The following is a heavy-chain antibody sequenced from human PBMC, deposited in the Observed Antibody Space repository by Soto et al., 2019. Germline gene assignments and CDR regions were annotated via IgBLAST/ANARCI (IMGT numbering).Heavy chain of an antibody. CDR1: GFAFNNYG. J-gene: IGHJ4*02. V-gene: IGHV3-21*01. CDR3: AREDSIIIPAVSDF. CDR2: ISKSDYT. Sequence: GGSLRLSCTVSGFAFNNYGINWVRQAPGKGLEWVPSISKSDYTYYSDSVKGRFTISRDNAKNSVSLQMNTLRVEDTAVYYCAREDSIIIPAVSDFWGQGTLVTISS. D-gene: IGHD2-2*01.